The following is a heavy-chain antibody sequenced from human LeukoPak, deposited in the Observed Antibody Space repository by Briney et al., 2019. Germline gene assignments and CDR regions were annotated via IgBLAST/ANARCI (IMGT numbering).Heavy chain of an antibody. J-gene: IGHJ4*02. CDR3: ARDHSPLDY. CDR1: GFSFSSYE. CDR2: ISSSGTII. Sequence: PGGSLRLSCAASGFSFSSYEVNWVRQAPGKGLEWVSYISSSGTIIYYADSVKGRFTISRDNAKNSLYLQMNSLRAEDTAVYYCARDHSPLDYWGQGTRVTVSS. V-gene: IGHV3-48*03. D-gene: IGHD1-14*01.